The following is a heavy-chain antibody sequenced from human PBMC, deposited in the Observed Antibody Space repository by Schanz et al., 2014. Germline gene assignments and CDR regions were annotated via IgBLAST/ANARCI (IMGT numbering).Heavy chain of an antibody. V-gene: IGHV3-30*18. CDR2: ISHDGSNK. CDR1: RFTFNAYD. CDR3: VKGGTNTLDS. J-gene: IGHJ4*02. Sequence: QVHLVESGGGVVRPGGSLRLSCAASRFTFNAYDMYWIRQAPGKGLEWVALISHDGSNKNSADSVKGRFTISRDNSKNTLYLQMNSLRGDDTAIYYCVKGGTNTLDSWGQETLVTVSS.